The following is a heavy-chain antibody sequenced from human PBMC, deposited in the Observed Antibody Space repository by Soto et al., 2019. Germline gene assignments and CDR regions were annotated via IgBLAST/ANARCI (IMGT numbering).Heavy chain of an antibody. CDR2: IIPILGIA. CDR3: ATRRTTAYYYYYGMDV. J-gene: IGHJ6*02. Sequence: QVQLVQSGAEVKKPGSSVKVSCKASGGTFSSYTISWVRQAPGQGLEWMGRIIPILGIANYAQKFQGRVTITADKSTSTAYMELSSLRSEDTAVYYCATRRTTAYYYYYGMDVWGQGTTVTVSS. D-gene: IGHD1-1*01. CDR1: GGTFSSYT. V-gene: IGHV1-69*02.